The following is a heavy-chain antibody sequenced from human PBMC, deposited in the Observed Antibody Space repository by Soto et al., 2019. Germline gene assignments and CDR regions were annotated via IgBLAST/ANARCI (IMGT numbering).Heavy chain of an antibody. CDR1: GFTINSHA. CDR2: IGPRGRDT. V-gene: IGHV3-23*01. CDR3: AILGGTYYAFDF. Sequence: WGSLVLSCVFSGFTINSHAMGWVRQAPGKGLEWVSAIGPRGRDTYFADSVKGRFTISRDNSKNTVSLQMNSLRAEDTAVYYCAILGGTYYAFDFWGQGTLVTVSS. J-gene: IGHJ3*01. D-gene: IGHD1-26*01.